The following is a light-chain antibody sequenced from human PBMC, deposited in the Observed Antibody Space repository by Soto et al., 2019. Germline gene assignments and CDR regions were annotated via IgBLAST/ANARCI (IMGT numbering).Light chain of an antibody. CDR2: QDV. J-gene: IGLJ2*01. V-gene: IGLV3-1*01. CDR1: KVGDKY. Sequence: SYELTQAPSVSVSPGQTASIACSGDKVGDKYVSWYQQRPGQSPLLVIYQDVKRPSGIPERFSGSNSGNTATLTISGTQAMDEADYYCQAWDRTTVVFGGGTKVTVL. CDR3: QAWDRTTVV.